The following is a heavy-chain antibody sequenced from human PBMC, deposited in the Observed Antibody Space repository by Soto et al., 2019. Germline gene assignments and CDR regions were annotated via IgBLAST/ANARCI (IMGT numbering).Heavy chain of an antibody. J-gene: IGHJ4*02. D-gene: IGHD2-8*02. Sequence: GASVKVSCKASEGTFSSYAISWVRQAPGQGLEWMGGIIPIFGTADYAQKFQGRVTITADESTSTAYMELSSLKSEDTAVYYCARSGRGGLTHPDYYFEYWGQGTLVTVSS. CDR1: EGTFSSYA. V-gene: IGHV1-69*13. CDR3: ARSGRGGLTHPDYYFEY. CDR2: IIPIFGTA.